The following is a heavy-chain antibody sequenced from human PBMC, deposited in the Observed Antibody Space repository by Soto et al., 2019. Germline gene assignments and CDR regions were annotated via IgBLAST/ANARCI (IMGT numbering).Heavy chain of an antibody. D-gene: IGHD1-1*01. CDR2: ISASGGGT. J-gene: IGHJ4*01. Sequence: GGSLRLSCAASGFTFSSSVMSWARQAPGKGPEWVSTISASGGGTFYVDSVEDRFTISRDNSQNTLYLQMNSLRAEDTALYYCAKSERFDPWGQGTLVTVSS. CDR1: GFTFSSSV. CDR3: AKSERFDP. V-gene: IGHV3-23*01.